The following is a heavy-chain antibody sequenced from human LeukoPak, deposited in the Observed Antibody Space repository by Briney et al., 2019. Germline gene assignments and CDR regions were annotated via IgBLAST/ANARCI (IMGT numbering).Heavy chain of an antibody. CDR1: GFTFSYYG. V-gene: IGHV3-30*03. Sequence: GGSLRLSCAASGFTFSYYGMHWVRQAPGKGLDWVAAISYDGSNKYYADSVKGRFTISRDNSKNTLDLQMNSLRAEDTAVYHCARGSYFGIDVWGQGTTVTVSS. CDR3: ARGSYFGIDV. J-gene: IGHJ6*02. CDR2: ISYDGSNK.